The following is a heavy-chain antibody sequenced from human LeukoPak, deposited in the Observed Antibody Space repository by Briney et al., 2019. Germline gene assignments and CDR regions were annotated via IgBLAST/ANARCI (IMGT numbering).Heavy chain of an antibody. CDR2: ISAYNGNT. V-gene: IGHV1-18*01. CDR1: GYTFTSYG. CDR3: ARGAYGDYAGYYYYYGMDV. J-gene: IGHJ6*02. Sequence: ASVKVSCKASGYTFTSYGISWVRQAPGQGLEWMGWISAYNGNTNYAQKLQGRVTMTTDTSTSTAYMELRSLRSEDTAVYYCARGAYGDYAGYYYYYGMDVWGQGTTVTVSS. D-gene: IGHD4-17*01.